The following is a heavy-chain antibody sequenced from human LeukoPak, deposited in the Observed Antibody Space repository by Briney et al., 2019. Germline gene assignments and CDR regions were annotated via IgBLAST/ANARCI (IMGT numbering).Heavy chain of an antibody. CDR2: IYYGGTT. CDR3: ANARYYFSSMDV. J-gene: IGHJ6*03. V-gene: IGHV4-61*01. D-gene: IGHD2-2*01. Sequence: PSETLSLTCTVSGASVDSGSYYWGWIRQPPGKGLEWIAYIYYGGTTNSNPSLKSRISMSTDTSKNQFSLNLSSLTAADTAVYFCANARYYFSSMDVWGKGTTVTVSS. CDR1: GASVDSGSYY.